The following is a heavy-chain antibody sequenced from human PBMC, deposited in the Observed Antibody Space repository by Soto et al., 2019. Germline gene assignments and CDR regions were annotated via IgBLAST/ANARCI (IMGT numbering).Heavy chain of an antibody. CDR1: GYTFSNYG. CDR2: ISLYSDGT. CDR3: TRGPRADSSGTGAH. V-gene: IGHV1-18*01. D-gene: IGHD1-26*01. J-gene: IGHJ4*02. Sequence: EASVKVSCKTSGYTFSNYGITWVRQAPGQPLEWLGWISLYSDGTNYAQKFQGRVSMTTDNSKNTLYLQMNNLKPDDTAIYYCTRGPRADSSGTGAHWGQGTPVTVSS.